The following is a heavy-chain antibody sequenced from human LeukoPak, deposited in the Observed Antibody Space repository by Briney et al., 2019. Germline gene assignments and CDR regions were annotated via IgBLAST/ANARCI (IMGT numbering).Heavy chain of an antibody. V-gene: IGHV4-4*07. CDR2: VYTSGST. CDR1: GGSISSYY. CDR3: ARGIIVGATYYFDY. D-gene: IGHD1-26*01. Sequence: SETLSLTCTVSGGSISSYYWSWIRQPAGKGLEWIGRVYTSGSTNYNPSLKSRVTMSVDTSKNRFSLKLSSVTAADTAVYYCARGIIVGATYYFDYWGQGTLVTVSS. J-gene: IGHJ4*02.